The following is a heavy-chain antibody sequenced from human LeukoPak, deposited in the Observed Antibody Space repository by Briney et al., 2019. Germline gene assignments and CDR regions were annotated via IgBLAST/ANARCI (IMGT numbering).Heavy chain of an antibody. CDR2: IYYSGST. D-gene: IGHD1-26*01. CDR1: GGSISSSSYY. J-gene: IGHJ4*02. V-gene: IGHV4-39*07. Sequence: SETLSLTCTVSGGSISSSSYYWGWIRQPPGKGLEWIGSIYYSGSTYYNPSLESRVTMSVDTSKTQCSLQLSSVTAADTAVYYCARDWAVNYSGSYSLDYWGQGTLVTVSS. CDR3: ARDWAVNYSGSYSLDY.